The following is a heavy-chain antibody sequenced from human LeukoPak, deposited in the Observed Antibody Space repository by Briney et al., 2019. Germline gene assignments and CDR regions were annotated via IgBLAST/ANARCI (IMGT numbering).Heavy chain of an antibody. CDR3: ARNYYGSGSFEN. D-gene: IGHD3-10*01. CDR2: MSPNSGDT. Sequence: ASVKVSCKASGYTFTNYDINRVRQATGRGLEWMGWMSPNSGDTGYAQNFQGRVTLTRDTSISTAYMELSSLKSEDTAVYYCARNYYGSGSFENWGQGTLVTVSS. V-gene: IGHV1-8*01. J-gene: IGHJ4*02. CDR1: GYTFTNYD.